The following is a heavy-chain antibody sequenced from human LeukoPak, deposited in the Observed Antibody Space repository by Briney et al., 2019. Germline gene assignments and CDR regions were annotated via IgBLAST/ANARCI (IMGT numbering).Heavy chain of an antibody. V-gene: IGHV1-18*01. J-gene: IGHJ4*02. CDR3: ARAKAQFWSARNDY. CDR1: GYTLTRYG. Sequence: ASVKVSCKASGYTLTRYGIRWVRQAPGKGLEWMGGFGADNGGTNYAQKFQGRVTMTTDTSTSTAYMELSSLRSDDTAVYYCARAKAQFWSARNDYWGQGTLVTVSS. D-gene: IGHD3-3*01. CDR2: FGADNGGT.